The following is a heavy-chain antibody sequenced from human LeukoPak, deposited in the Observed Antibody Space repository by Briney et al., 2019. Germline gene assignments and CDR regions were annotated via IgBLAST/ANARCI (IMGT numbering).Heavy chain of an antibody. V-gene: IGHV1-2*02. CDR1: GYTFTGYY. CDR2: INPNSGGT. J-gene: IGHJ6*03. Sequence: ASVKVSCKASGYTFTGYYMPWVRQAPGQGLEWMGWINPNSGGTNYAQKFQGRVTMTRDTSISTAYMELSRLRSDDTAVYYCARIRMEPSHCSSTSCYDEYYYYMDVWGKGTTVTVSS. CDR3: ARIRMEPSHCSSTSCYDEYYYYMDV. D-gene: IGHD2-2*01.